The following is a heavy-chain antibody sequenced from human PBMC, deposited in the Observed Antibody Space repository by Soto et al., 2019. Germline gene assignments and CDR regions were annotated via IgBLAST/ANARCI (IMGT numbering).Heavy chain of an antibody. Sequence: PGGSLRLSCVASRFTFSDYAMAWVRQSPGKGLEWVSSISGSGGSTYYADSVKGRFTISRDNSKNTVFLQMNSLRAEDTAVYYCAKDHGMDVWGQGATVTVSS. CDR1: RFTFSDYA. V-gene: IGHV3-23*01. J-gene: IGHJ6*02. CDR2: ISGSGGST. CDR3: AKDHGMDV.